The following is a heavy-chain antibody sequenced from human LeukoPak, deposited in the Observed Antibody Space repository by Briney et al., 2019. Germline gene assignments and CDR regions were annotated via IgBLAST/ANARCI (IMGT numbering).Heavy chain of an antibody. CDR2: IRGSGGNT. CDR3: AKGLRSGSYFSLRGYFDY. D-gene: IGHD3-10*01. V-gene: IGHV3-23*01. Sequence: GGSLRLSCAASGFTFSTYAMSWVRQAPGKGLEWVSGIRGSGGNTFYVESVKGRFTISRDNSNNILYLEMNNLTVEDTAVYYCAKGLRSGSYFSLRGYFDYWGQGTLVTVSS. CDR1: GFTFSTYA. J-gene: IGHJ4*02.